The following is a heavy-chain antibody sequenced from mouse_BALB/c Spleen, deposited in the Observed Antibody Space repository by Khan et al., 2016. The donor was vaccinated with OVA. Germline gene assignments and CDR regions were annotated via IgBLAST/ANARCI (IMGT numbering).Heavy chain of an antibody. Sequence: VQLQESGPGLVAPSQSLSITCTISGFSLTNYGVHWIRQPPGKGLEWLVVIWSGGSTTYNSALKSRLTISKDNYKSQVFLKMNSLQTEDTAMYFCARQPYYHYNIMDYWGQGTSVTVSS. CDR2: IWSGGST. CDR3: ARQPYYHYNIMDY. D-gene: IGHD2-10*01. J-gene: IGHJ4*01. CDR1: GFSLTNYG. V-gene: IGHV2-6-1*01.